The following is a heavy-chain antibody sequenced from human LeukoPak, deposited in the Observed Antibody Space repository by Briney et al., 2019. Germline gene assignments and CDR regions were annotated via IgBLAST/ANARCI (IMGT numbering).Heavy chain of an antibody. J-gene: IGHJ5*02. Sequence: GGSLRLSCAVSGFTFISYGIHWVRQAPGKGLEWVAVISYDGSNKYYADSVKGRFTISRDNSKNTLYLQMNSLRAEDTAVYYCAKGSYYYDSSGYYAWGQGTLVTVSS. CDR1: GFTFISYG. CDR2: ISYDGSNK. D-gene: IGHD3-22*01. CDR3: AKGSYYYDSSGYYA. V-gene: IGHV3-30*18.